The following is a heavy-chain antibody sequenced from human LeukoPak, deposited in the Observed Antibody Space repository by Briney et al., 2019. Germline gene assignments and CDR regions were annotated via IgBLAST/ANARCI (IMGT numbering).Heavy chain of an antibody. V-gene: IGHV4-34*01. CDR1: GGSFSDYY. J-gene: IGHJ4*02. D-gene: IGHD6-13*01. CDR2: INHSGST. CDR3: ASLTDSSNRFTFDF. Sequence: SETLSPTCAVYGGSFSDYYWSWIPQPPGKGLEWIGEINHSGSTNYNPSLKSRVTLSVDTSKNQFSLQLSSVTASDTAVYYCASLTDSSNRFTFDFWGQGTLVTVSS.